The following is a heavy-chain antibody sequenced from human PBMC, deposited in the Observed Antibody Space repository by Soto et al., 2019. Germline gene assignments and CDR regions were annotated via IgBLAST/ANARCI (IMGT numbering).Heavy chain of an antibody. CDR3: VRSRQMESGNDYGLDV. J-gene: IGHJ6*02. CDR2: YHSVGST. V-gene: IGHV4-30-4*01. D-gene: IGHD1-1*01. Sequence: QVQLQESGSGLVKPSQSLSLTCTVSGVSLNTADPWWSWIRQSPGKGLEFIGYYHSVGSTYYAASFRSRVIISADTSNSQFSLKLSSVTVADTAVYFCVRSRQMESGNDYGLDVWGQGTTVTVSS. CDR1: GVSLNTADPW.